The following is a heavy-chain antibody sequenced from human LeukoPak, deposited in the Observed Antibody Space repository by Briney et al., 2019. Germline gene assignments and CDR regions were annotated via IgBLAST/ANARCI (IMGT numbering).Heavy chain of an antibody. V-gene: IGHV1-2*06. CDR2: INPNSGGT. CDR1: GYTFTGYY. J-gene: IGHJ3*02. Sequence: ASVKVSCKASGYTFTGYYMHWVRQAPGQGLEWMGRINPNSGGTNYAQKFQGRVTMTRDTSISTAHMELSRLRSDDTAVYYCARGILSDDAFDIWGQGTMVTVSS. CDR3: ARGILSDDAFDI.